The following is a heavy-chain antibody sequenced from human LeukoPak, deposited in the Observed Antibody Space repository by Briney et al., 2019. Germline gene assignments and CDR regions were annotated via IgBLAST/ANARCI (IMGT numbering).Heavy chain of an antibody. CDR1: GFTFSTYT. J-gene: IGHJ6*03. CDR3: ARVGRYSSSSYYYYYMDV. V-gene: IGHV3-21*01. Sequence: GGSLRLSCAASGFTFSTYTMNWVRQAPGKGLEWVSSISGSSDYIFYADSVKGRFTISRDNAKNSLYLQMNSLRAEDTAVYYCARVGRYSSSSYYYYYMDVWGKGTTVTVSS. CDR2: ISGSSDYI. D-gene: IGHD6-6*01.